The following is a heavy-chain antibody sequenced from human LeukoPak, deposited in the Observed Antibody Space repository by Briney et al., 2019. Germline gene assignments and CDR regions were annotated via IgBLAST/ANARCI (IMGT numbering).Heavy chain of an antibody. CDR2: ISSSGGTI. CDR1: GFTFSSYE. V-gene: IGHV3-48*03. Sequence: PGGSLRLSCAASGFTFSSYEMNWVRQAPGKGLEWVSYISSSGGTIYYADSVKGRFTISRDNAKNSLYLQMNGLRAEDTAVYYCARGYSYGPHYFDYWGQGTLVTVSS. D-gene: IGHD5-18*01. CDR3: ARGYSYGPHYFDY. J-gene: IGHJ4*02.